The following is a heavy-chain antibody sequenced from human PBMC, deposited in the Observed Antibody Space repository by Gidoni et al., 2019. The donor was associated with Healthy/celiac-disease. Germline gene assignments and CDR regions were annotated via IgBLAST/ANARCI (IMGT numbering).Heavy chain of an antibody. CDR2: ISAYNGNT. J-gene: IGHJ4*02. D-gene: IGHD3-22*01. Sequence: QVQLVQSGAEVKKPGASVKVSCKASGYTFTSYGISWVRQAPGQGLEWMGWISAYNGNTNYAQKLQGRVTMTTDTSTSTAYMELRSLRSDDTAVYYCARATYYYDSSGYRPFDYWGQGTLVTVSS. CDR1: GYTFTSYG. CDR3: ARATYYYDSSGYRPFDY. V-gene: IGHV1-18*01.